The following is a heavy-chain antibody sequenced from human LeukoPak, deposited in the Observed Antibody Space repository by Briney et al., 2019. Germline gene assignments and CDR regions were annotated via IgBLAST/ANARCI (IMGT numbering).Heavy chain of an antibody. D-gene: IGHD5-18*01. CDR2: IWSDGSNE. J-gene: IGHJ4*02. CDR1: GFIFSNSG. V-gene: IGHV3-33*01. CDR3: ARDRSEYTYGIDY. Sequence: GRSLRLSCAASGFIFSNSGMHWVRQAPGKGLEWVAVIWSDGSNEDYADSVKGRITIPRDNSKNTLYLQMQSLRVEDTAVYYCARDRSEYTYGIDYWGQGTLVTVSS.